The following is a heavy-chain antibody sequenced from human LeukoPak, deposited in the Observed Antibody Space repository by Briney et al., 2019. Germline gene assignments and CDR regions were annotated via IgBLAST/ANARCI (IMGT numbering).Heavy chain of an antibody. V-gene: IGHV4-61*02. Sequence: PSQTLSLTCTVSGGSISSGSYYWTWIRQSAGKGLEWIGRIYTSGSTNHNPSLKSRVTISLDTSKNQFSLRLSSVTAADTAVYYCARADSDWGTYYFDYWGQGTLVTVSS. J-gene: IGHJ4*02. CDR2: IYTSGST. CDR1: GGSISSGSYY. CDR3: ARADSDWGTYYFDY. D-gene: IGHD3-9*01.